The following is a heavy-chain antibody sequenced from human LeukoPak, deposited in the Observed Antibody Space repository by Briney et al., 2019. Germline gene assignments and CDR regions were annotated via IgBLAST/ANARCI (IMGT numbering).Heavy chain of an antibody. CDR2: IYHSGST. D-gene: IGHD5-18*01. V-gene: IGHV4-38-2*02. CDR3: ARDGPVDTAMVQNFYMDV. J-gene: IGHJ6*03. Sequence: PSETLSLTCAVSGYSINSGFYWGWIRQSSGKGLEWLGNIYHSGSTYYNPSLKSRVAISVDTPNNQFSLKLTSVTAADTAVYYCARDGPVDTAMVQNFYMDVWVKGTTVIVSS. CDR1: GYSINSGFY.